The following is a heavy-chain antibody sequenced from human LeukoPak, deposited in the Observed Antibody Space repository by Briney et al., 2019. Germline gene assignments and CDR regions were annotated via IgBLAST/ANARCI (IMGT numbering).Heavy chain of an antibody. CDR1: GFTFSSYS. Sequence: GGSLRLSCGASGFTFSSYSMNWVRQAPGKGLEWVSSISSSSSYIYYADSVKGRFTISRDNAKNSLYLQMNSLRAEDTAVYYCARAPLLYYYGMDVWGQGTTVTVSS. CDR2: ISSSSSYI. J-gene: IGHJ6*02. V-gene: IGHV3-21*01. CDR3: ARAPLLYYYGMDV.